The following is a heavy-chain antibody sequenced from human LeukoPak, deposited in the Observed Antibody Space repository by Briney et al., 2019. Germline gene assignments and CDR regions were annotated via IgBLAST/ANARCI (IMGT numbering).Heavy chain of an antibody. Sequence: GGSLRLSCAASGFTVSSNNMSWVRQAPGKGLEWVSVTYSGGSTYYADSVKGRFTISRDNSKNTLYLQMNSLRAEDTAVYYCATKRGYNYGLDYWGQGTLVTVSS. CDR1: GFTVSSNN. D-gene: IGHD5-18*01. J-gene: IGHJ4*02. V-gene: IGHV3-53*01. CDR3: ATKRGYNYGLDY. CDR2: TYSGGST.